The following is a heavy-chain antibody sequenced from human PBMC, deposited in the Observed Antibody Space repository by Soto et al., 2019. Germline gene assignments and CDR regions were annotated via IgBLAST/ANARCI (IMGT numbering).Heavy chain of an antibody. Sequence: QVQLVESGGGVVQPGRSLRLSCAASGFTFSGYGMHWVRQAPGKGLVWVAITRHDGSNTYYADSVRGRFTISRDNSKKKLYLQMDSLRAEDTAVYYCARDGVGATTFFGYFDYWGQGTLVTVSS. CDR3: ARDGVGATTFFGYFDY. V-gene: IGHV3-33*01. CDR2: TRHDGSNT. D-gene: IGHD1-26*01. CDR1: GFTFSGYG. J-gene: IGHJ4*02.